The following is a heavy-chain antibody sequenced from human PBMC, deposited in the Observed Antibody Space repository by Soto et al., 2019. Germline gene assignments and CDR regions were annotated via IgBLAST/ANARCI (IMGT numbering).Heavy chain of an antibody. D-gene: IGHD5-18*01. Sequence: PSETLSLTCTVSGGSISSYYWSWIRQPPGKGLEWIGYIYYSGSTNYNPSLKSRVTISVDTSKNQSSLKLSSVTAADTAVYYCARMNWIQPYYFDYWGQGTLVTVSS. CDR3: ARMNWIQPYYFDY. V-gene: IGHV4-59*01. CDR1: GGSISSYY. CDR2: IYYSGST. J-gene: IGHJ4*02.